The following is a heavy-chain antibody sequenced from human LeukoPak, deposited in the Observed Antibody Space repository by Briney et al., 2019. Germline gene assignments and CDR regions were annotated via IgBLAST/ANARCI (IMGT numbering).Heavy chain of an antibody. D-gene: IGHD6-13*01. CDR3: AKASRGEIAAAGTVIDY. V-gene: IGHV3-30*02. Sequence: GGSLRLSCAASGFTFSSYGMHWVRQAPGKGLEWVAFIRYDGSNKYYADSVKGRFTISRDNSKNTLYLQMNSLRAEDTAVYYCAKASRGEIAAAGTVIDYWGQGTLVTVSS. J-gene: IGHJ4*02. CDR2: IRYDGSNK. CDR1: GFTFSSYG.